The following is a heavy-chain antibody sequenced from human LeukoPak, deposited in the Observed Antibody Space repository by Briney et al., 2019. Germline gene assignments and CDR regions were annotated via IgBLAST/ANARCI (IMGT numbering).Heavy chain of an antibody. CDR1: GYTFTDYF. V-gene: IGHV1-2*02. J-gene: IGHJ4*02. Sequence: VASVKVSCKPCGYTFTDYFLRWVRQAPGHGLDWLAWISPITGGTKYAQKFQGRVTLTRDTPISTAYMELSRLTSHATAVYFWARARDSVSRTYYFDYSGQGTPVTVSS. CDR3: ARARDSVSRTYYFDY. CDR2: ISPITGGT. D-gene: IGHD1-26*01.